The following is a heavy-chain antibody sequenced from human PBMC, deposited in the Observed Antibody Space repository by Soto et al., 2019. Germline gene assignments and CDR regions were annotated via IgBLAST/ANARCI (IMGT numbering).Heavy chain of an antibody. Sequence: EVQLVESGGGLVKPGGALRLSCAASGITFTYAWMNWVRQAPGKGLEWVGRVRSKTDGGTTDYAAPVKGRFTISRDDSKDTLYLQMSSLKTEDTAVSYCVTGKGYWGQGTLVTVSS. CDR3: VTGKGY. CDR2: VRSKTDGGTT. CDR1: GITFTYAW. J-gene: IGHJ4*02. V-gene: IGHV3-15*07.